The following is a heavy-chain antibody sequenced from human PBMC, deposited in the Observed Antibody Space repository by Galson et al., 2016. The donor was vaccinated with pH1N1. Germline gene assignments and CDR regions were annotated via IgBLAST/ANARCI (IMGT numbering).Heavy chain of an antibody. Sequence: SVKVSCKASGGSFAKYAVSWVRQAPGQGLEWMGRIIPIYGTANYAQKFPGRVTLTADEYTTTVYMELNSLISEDTAIYYCARPGRTETTKEGFAWGYGMDVWGQGTTVTVAS. CDR3: ARPGRTETTKEGFAWGYGMDV. V-gene: IGHV1-69*13. J-gene: IGHJ6*02. CDR1: GGSFAKYA. CDR2: IIPIYGTA. D-gene: IGHD1-1*01.